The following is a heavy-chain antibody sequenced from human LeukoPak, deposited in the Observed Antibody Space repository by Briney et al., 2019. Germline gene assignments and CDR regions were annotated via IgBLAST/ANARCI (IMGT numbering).Heavy chain of an antibody. CDR3: SGQYSSSSVVDY. CDR1: GFTFSTNS. V-gene: IGHV3-64*04. J-gene: IGHJ4*02. Sequence: GGSLRLSCSASGFTFSTNSMHWVRQAPGKGLEFVSAITSNGGSTYYADSVKGRFTISRDNSKNTLYLQMNSLRAEDTAIYYCSGQYSSSSVVDYWGQGTLVTVSS. D-gene: IGHD6-6*01. CDR2: ITSNGGST.